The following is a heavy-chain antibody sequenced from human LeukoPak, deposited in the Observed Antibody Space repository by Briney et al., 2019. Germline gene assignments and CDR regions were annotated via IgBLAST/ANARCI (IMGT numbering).Heavy chain of an antibody. CDR1: GFTFSSYA. Sequence: PGGSLRLSCATSGFTFSSYAMSWVRQAPGKGLEWVSAISVSGGTTYYADSVKGRFTISRDNSKNTLYLQMNSLRAEDTAVYHCAKAHDILTGYSGDAFDIWGQGTMVTVSS. CDR3: AKAHDILTGYSGDAFDI. CDR2: ISVSGGTT. D-gene: IGHD3-9*01. V-gene: IGHV3-23*01. J-gene: IGHJ3*02.